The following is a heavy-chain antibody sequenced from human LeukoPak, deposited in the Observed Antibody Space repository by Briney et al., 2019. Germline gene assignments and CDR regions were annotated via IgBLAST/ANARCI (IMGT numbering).Heavy chain of an antibody. V-gene: IGHV3-30*04. CDR1: GFTFSNYA. J-gene: IGHJ4*02. CDR2: ISYDGRNK. Sequence: GGSLRLSCAASGFTFSNYAMHWVRQAPGKGLEWVAVISYDGRNKYYADCVKGRFTISRDNSKNTLYLQMNSLRAEDTAVYYCARGSRGYSYGYAPFAYWGQGTLVTVSS. D-gene: IGHD5-18*01. CDR3: ARGSRGYSYGYAPFAY.